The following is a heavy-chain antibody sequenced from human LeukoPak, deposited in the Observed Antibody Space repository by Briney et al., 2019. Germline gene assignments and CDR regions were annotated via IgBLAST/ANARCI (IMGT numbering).Heavy chain of an antibody. D-gene: IGHD3-10*01. CDR3: TITMVRGVLDDY. CDR1: GFTFGDYA. CDR2: IRSKAYGGTT. Sequence: GGSLRLSCTASGFTFGDYAMSWVRQAPGKGLEWVGFIRSKAYGGTTEYAASVKGRFTISRDDSKSIAYLQMNSLKTEDTAVYYCTITMVRGVLDDYWGQGTLVTVSS. V-gene: IGHV3-49*04. J-gene: IGHJ4*02.